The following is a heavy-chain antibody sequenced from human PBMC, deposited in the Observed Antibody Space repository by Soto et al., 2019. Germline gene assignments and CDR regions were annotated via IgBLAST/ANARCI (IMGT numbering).Heavy chain of an antibody. CDR2: ISGSGGST. CDR1: GFTFSSYA. CDR3: AKDLEGGLDFWSSPLDY. Sequence: GGSLRLSCAASGFTFSSYAMSWVRQAPGKGLEWVSAISGSGGSTYYADSVKGRFTISRDNSKNTLYLQMNSLRAEDTAVYYCAKDLEGGLDFWSSPLDYWGQGTLVTVSS. D-gene: IGHD3-3*01. J-gene: IGHJ4*02. V-gene: IGHV3-23*01.